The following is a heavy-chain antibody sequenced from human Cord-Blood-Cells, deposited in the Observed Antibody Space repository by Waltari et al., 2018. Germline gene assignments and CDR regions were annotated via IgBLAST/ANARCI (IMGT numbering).Heavy chain of an antibody. J-gene: IGHJ6*02. V-gene: IGHV1-2*04. Sequence: QVQLVQSGAEVKKPGASVKVSCQASGYTFTGHYMHWVRQAPGQGLEWMGWINPNSGDTNYAQKFQGWVTMTRDTSISTAYMELSRLRSDDTAVYYCARGVGATLYGMDVWGQGTTVTVSS. CDR3: ARGVGATLYGMDV. D-gene: IGHD1-26*01. CDR1: GYTFTGHY. CDR2: INPNSGDT.